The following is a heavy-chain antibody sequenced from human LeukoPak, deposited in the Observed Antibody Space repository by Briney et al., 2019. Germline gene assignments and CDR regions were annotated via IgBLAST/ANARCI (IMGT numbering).Heavy chain of an antibody. J-gene: IGHJ6*02. CDR1: GFTFSNFW. Sequence: GGSLRLSCAASGFTFSNFWMNWVRQAPGKGLEWVANIKQDGSVKHYVDSVKGRFTISRDNTKNSLYLQMNSLRAEDTAVYYCARDLSLGSSGWYGGIYYYYYYGMDVWGQGTTVTVSS. V-gene: IGHV3-7*01. CDR3: ARDLSLGSSGWYGGIYYYYYYGMDV. D-gene: IGHD6-19*01. CDR2: IKQDGSVK.